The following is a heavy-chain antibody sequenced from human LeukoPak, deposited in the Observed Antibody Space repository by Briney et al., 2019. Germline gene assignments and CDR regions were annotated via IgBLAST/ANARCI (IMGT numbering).Heavy chain of an antibody. V-gene: IGHV1-24*01. J-gene: IGHJ5*02. CDR3: ARDGRGSRSSWFDP. CDR1: GYTLTELS. CDR2: FDPEDGET. Sequence: ASVKVSCKVSGYTLTELSMHWVRQAPGKGLEWMGGFDPEDGETIYAQKFQGRVTMTEDTSTDTAYMELSSLRSEDTAVYYCARDGRGSRSSWFDPWGQGTLVIVSS. D-gene: IGHD3-10*01.